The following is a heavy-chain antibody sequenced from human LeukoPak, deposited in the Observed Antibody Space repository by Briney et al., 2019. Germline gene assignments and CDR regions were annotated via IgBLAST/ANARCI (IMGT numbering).Heavy chain of an antibody. CDR2: IRYDGSNK. J-gene: IGHJ4*02. D-gene: IGHD1-26*01. CDR3: AEGGSYLSY. CDR1: GFTFSSYG. V-gene: IGHV3-30*02. Sequence: PGGSLRLSCAAPGFTFSSYGMHWVRQAPGKGLEWVAFIRYDGSNKYYADSVKGRFTISRDNSKNTLYLQMNSLRAEDTAVYYCAEGGSYLSYWGQGTLVTVSS.